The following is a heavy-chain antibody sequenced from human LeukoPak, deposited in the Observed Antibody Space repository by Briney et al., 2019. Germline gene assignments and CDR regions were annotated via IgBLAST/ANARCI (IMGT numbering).Heavy chain of an antibody. J-gene: IGHJ6*02. D-gene: IGHD6-13*01. V-gene: IGHV1-2*02. CDR2: INPNSGGT. CDR3: ARDSSSWYGADYYYGMDV. CDR1: GYTFTGYY. Sequence: ASVKVSCKASGYTFTGYYMRWVRQALGQGLEWMGWINPNSGGTNYAQKFQGRVTMTRDTSISTAYMELSRLRSDDTAVYYCARDSSSWYGADYYYGMDVWGQGTTVTVSS.